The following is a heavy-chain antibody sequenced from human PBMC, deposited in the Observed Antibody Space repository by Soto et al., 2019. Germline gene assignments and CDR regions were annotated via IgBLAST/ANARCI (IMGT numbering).Heavy chain of an antibody. CDR3: AKNWDTTFSSSSH. V-gene: IGHV3-23*01. D-gene: IGHD6-6*01. Sequence: EVQLLESGGGLVQPGGSLRLSCAASGFTFTTYAMSWVRQAPVKGLEWVSAISGSGGSTYYTDSVKGRFTISRDNSKNTLYLQMNRLRAEDTAVYYCAKNWDTTFSSSSHWGQGTLVTVSS. J-gene: IGHJ4*02. CDR1: GFTFTTYA. CDR2: ISGSGGST.